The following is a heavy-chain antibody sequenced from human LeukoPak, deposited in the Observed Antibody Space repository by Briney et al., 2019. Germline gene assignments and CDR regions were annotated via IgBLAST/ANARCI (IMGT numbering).Heavy chain of an antibody. CDR1: GFTFSSYA. D-gene: IGHD3-22*01. CDR3: AKDSLSGYYDY. J-gene: IGHJ4*02. V-gene: IGHV3-23*01. Sequence: GGSLRLSCAASGFTFSSYAMNWVRQAPGKGLEWVSAISGSGGSTYYADSVKGRFTISRDNSKNALYLQMNSLRAEDTAVYYCAKDSLSGYYDYWGQGTLVTVSS. CDR2: ISGSGGST.